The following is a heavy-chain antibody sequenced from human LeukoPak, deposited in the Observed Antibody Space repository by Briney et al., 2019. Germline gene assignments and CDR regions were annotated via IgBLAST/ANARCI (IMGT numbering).Heavy chain of an antibody. V-gene: IGHV4-34*01. CDR2: IKHDGDT. CDR3: AIPSIAPY. J-gene: IGHJ4*02. CDR1: GGSVSRYY. Sequence: SETLSLXCVVYGGSVSRYYWSWVRQRQGKGLEWIGEIKHDGDTNVNPSLKSRVTMSRDTSKNQFSLKLDSVTAADSAMYYCAIPSIAPYWGQRVLVTVSS. D-gene: IGHD6-6*01.